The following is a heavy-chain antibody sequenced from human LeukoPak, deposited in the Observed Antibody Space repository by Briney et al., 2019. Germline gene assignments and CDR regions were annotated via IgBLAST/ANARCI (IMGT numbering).Heavy chain of an antibody. Sequence: GASVKVSCKASGYIFTNYYIHWVRQAPGQGLEWMGIINPSGGTTGYSQKFQGRVTMTRDTSTSTVYMELRSLRSDDTAVYYCARVVGIAAAGIDFDYWGQGTLVTVSS. V-gene: IGHV1-46*01. D-gene: IGHD6-13*01. J-gene: IGHJ4*02. CDR2: INPSGGTT. CDR3: ARVVGIAAAGIDFDY. CDR1: GYIFTNYY.